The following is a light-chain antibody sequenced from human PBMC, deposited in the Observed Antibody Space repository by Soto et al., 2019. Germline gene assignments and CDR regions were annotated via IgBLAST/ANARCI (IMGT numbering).Light chain of an antibody. V-gene: IGLV2-23*01. CDR1: TPEVEDYHL. Sequence: QSSLTQPASVSWSPGQSITISCTDTTPEVEDYHLFAWYRQNAGKGHKLLIYEGSKRPSGVSDRFSGSRSGNTASLTISALQPEDEGDYFCCSFAGSGTYVFGPGTKVTVL. CDR3: CSFAGSGTYV. J-gene: IGLJ1*01. CDR2: EGS.